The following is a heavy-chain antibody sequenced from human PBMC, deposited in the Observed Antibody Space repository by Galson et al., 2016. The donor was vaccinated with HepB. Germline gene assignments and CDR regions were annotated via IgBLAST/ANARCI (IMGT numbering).Heavy chain of an antibody. V-gene: IGHV3-7*03. D-gene: IGHD2-2*01. Sequence: SLRLSCAASGFTFSRNWMSWVRQAPGKGLEWVANIKRDGSDKSYVDSVKGRFTIPRDNAKNSLYLQMDSLRAEDTAVYYCTTMLGYCSSTSCWGQGTLVTVSS. CDR2: IKRDGSDK. CDR3: TTMLGYCSSTSC. CDR1: GFTFSRNW. J-gene: IGHJ4*02.